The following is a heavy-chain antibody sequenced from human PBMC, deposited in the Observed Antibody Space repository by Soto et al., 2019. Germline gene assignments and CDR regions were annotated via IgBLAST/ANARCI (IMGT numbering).Heavy chain of an antibody. D-gene: IGHD2-15*01. V-gene: IGHV4-39*01. CDR3: ARHSGLLWFDY. Sequence: ASETLSLTCTVSGGSISSIYYWGWIRQPPGKGLEWIGSIYYSGSTYYNPSLKSRVTISVDTSKNQFSLKLSSVTAADTAVYYCARHSGLLWFDYWGQRTLVTVS. CDR2: IYYSGST. CDR1: GGSISSIYY. J-gene: IGHJ4*02.